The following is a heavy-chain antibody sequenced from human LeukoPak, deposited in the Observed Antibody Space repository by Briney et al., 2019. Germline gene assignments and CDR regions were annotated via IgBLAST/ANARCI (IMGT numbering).Heavy chain of an antibody. Sequence: PGGSLRLSCASSGLSFTAYSMNWVRQAPGKGLEWISFISSSGHYIYYADSLKGRFTISRDNANSSLYLQISTLKAEDTAVYYCTRQWLKVMDVWGKGNTVTVSS. V-gene: IGHV3-21*01. CDR2: ISSSGHYI. J-gene: IGHJ6*04. CDR1: GLSFTAYS. CDR3: TRQWLKVMDV. D-gene: IGHD6-19*01.